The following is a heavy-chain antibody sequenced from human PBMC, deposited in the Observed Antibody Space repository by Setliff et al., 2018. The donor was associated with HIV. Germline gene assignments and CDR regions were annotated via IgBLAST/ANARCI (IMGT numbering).Heavy chain of an antibody. Sequence: GESLKISCAASGFTFSDYYMSWIRQAPGKGLGWVSSISSSSSRYTNYADSVKGRFTISRDNAKNSLYLQMNSLRAEDTAVYYCARDSNADRHTRYFDLWGRGTLVTVSS. V-gene: IGHV3-11*06. CDR3: ARDSNADRHTRYFDL. J-gene: IGHJ2*01. CDR1: GFTFSDYY. D-gene: IGHD7-27*01. CDR2: ISSSSSRYT.